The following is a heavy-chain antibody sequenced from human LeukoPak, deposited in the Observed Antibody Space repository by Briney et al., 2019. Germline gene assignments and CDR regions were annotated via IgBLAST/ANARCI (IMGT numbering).Heavy chain of an antibody. J-gene: IGHJ4*02. D-gene: IGHD3-22*01. CDR2: IYHSGST. CDR1: GGSISSSNW. CDR3: AASYYDSSGYYFVY. Sequence: PSGTLSLTCAVSGGSISSSNWWSWVRQPPGKGLEWIGEIYHSGSTNYNPSLKSRVTISVDKSKNQFSLKLSSVTAADTAVYYCAASYYDSSGYYFVYWGQGTLVTVSS. V-gene: IGHV4-4*02.